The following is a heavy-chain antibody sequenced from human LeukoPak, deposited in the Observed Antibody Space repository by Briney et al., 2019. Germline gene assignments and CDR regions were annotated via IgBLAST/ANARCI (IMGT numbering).Heavy chain of an antibody. CDR1: GFTFSNAW. J-gene: IGHJ5*02. CDR3: AVYYYDSRGIPFHWFDP. CDR2: IKSKTDGGTT. D-gene: IGHD3-22*01. V-gene: IGHV3-15*01. Sequence: GGSLRLSCAASGFTFSNAWMSWVRQAPGKGMEWVGRIKSKTDGGTTDYAAPVKGRFTISRDDSKNTLYLQMNSLRAEDTAVYYCAVYYYDSRGIPFHWFDPWGQGTLVTVSS.